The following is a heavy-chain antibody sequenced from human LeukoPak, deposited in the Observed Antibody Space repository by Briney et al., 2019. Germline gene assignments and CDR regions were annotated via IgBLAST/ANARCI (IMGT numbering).Heavy chain of an antibody. Sequence: PGGSLRLSCAASGFTFSSYWMGWVRQAPGKGLEWVANIKQAGNDKYYVDSVKGRFTISRDNAKNSLYLQMNSLRAEDTAVYYCARWGEGFDCWGQGSLVTVSS. D-gene: IGHD3-16*01. J-gene: IGHJ4*02. CDR1: GFTFSSYW. CDR2: IKQAGNDK. V-gene: IGHV3-7*04. CDR3: ARWGEGFDC.